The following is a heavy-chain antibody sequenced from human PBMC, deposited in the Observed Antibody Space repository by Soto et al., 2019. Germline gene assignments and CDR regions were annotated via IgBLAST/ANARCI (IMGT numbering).Heavy chain of an antibody. Sequence: EVQLVESGGGLVQPGGSLRLSCAASGFTFSSHWMSWVRQAPVKGLEWVGNIKQDGSEKNYVDFVEGRFTISRDNAEKSLYLQMNSLRAEDTAVYYCARIASAGRGWDVWGQGTTVVVSS. CDR3: ARIASAGRGWDV. V-gene: IGHV3-7*01. J-gene: IGHJ6*02. D-gene: IGHD6-13*01. CDR1: GFTFSSHW. CDR2: IKQDGSEK.